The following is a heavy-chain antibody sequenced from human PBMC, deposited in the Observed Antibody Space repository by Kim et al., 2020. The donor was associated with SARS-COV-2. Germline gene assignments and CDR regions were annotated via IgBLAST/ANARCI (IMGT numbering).Heavy chain of an antibody. CDR3: LRSEGRASWHHFDY. Sequence: SETLSLTCTVSSDSFSAYYWSWIRQFPGKGLEWIGYIFYSGNTNYSPSLKSRVTISWDTSRSQFSLDLISVTEADTAVYYCLRSEGRASWHHFDYWGQG. CDR1: SDSFSAYY. CDR2: IFYSGNT. D-gene: IGHD3-3*02. J-gene: IGHJ4*02. V-gene: IGHV4-59*01.